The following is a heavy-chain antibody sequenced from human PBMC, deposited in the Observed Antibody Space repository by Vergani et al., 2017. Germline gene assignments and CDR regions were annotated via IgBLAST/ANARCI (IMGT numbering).Heavy chain of an antibody. J-gene: IGHJ6*02. CDR1: GYTLTELS. CDR2: FDPEDGET. V-gene: IGHV1-24*01. Sequence: QVQLVQSGAEVKKPGASVKVSCKVSGYTLTELSMHWVRQAPGKGLEWMGGFDPEDGETIYAQKFQGRVTMTEDTSTDTAYMELSSLRSEDTAVYYCARGTGYYDSSGRRYYYYYGMDVWGQGTTVTVSS. CDR3: ARGTGYYDSSGRRYYYYYGMDV. D-gene: IGHD3-22*01.